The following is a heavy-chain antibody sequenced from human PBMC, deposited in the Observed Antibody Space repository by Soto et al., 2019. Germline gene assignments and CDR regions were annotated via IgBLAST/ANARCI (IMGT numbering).Heavy chain of an antibody. V-gene: IGHV1-69*01. CDR1: GGTFSSYA. D-gene: IGHD2-15*01. CDR2: IIPIFGTA. CDR3: ARSRYCSGGSCYSYNWFDP. J-gene: IGHJ5*02. Sequence: QVQLVQSGAEVKKPGSSVKVSCKASGGTFSSYAISWVRQAPGQGLEWMGGIIPIFGTANYAQKFQGRVTITADESTSTAYMELSSLSSEDTAVYYCARSRYCSGGSCYSYNWFDPWGQGTLVTVSS.